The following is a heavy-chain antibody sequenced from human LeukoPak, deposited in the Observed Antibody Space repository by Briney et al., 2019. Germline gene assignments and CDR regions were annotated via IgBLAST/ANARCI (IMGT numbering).Heavy chain of an antibody. D-gene: IGHD2-2*01. CDR3: ARSRCSSTSCASRGAFDI. CDR1: GGSISNYY. Sequence: SETLSLTCNVSGGSISNYYWSWIRQPAGKGLELIGRIYTSGSTNYNPSLKSRVTMSVDTSKNQFSLKLSSVTAADTAVYYRARSRCSSTSCASRGAFDIWGQGTMVTVSS. J-gene: IGHJ3*02. CDR2: IYTSGST. V-gene: IGHV4-4*07.